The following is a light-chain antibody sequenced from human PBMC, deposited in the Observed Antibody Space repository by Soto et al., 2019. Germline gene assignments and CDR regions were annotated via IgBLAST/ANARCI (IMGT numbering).Light chain of an antibody. CDR1: QTVRNNY. J-gene: IGKJ4*01. Sequence: EFVLTQSPGTLSLSPGEGATLSCSASQTVRNNYLAWYQQKPGQAPRLLIYDASSRATGIPDRFSGGGSGTDFTLTISRLEPEDFALYYCQQFSSYPLTFGGGTKVHI. V-gene: IGKV3-20*01. CDR2: DAS. CDR3: QQFSSYPLT.